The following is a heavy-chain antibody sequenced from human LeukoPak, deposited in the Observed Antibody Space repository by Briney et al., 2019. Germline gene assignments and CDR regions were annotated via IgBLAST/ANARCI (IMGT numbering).Heavy chain of an antibody. J-gene: IGHJ4*02. D-gene: IGHD3-3*01. CDR3: VSGFLQWLY. CDR1: GGTFSSYT. Sequence: GASVKVSCKASGGTFSSYTISWVRQAPGQGLEWVANINPDGSNMLYVDSVKGRFTIFRDNAKNSLYLQMNNLRAEDTAVYFCVSGFLQWLYWGQGTLVTVSS. V-gene: IGHV3-7*02. CDR2: INPDGSNM.